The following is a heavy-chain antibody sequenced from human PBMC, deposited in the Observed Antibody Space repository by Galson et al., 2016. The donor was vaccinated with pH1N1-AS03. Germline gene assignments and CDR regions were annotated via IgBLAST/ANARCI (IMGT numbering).Heavy chain of an antibody. J-gene: IGHJ4*02. V-gene: IGHV3-20*04. CDR2: INWLGGST. CDR3: ARDFYDSSGYFKAPFDY. CDR1: GFSFEDYG. Sequence: SLRLSCAASGFSFEDYGMSWVRQAPGKGLEWVSGINWLGGSTGYADSAKGRFTISRDNAKKSLYLQMNSLRVEDTAFYYCARDFYDSSGYFKAPFDYWGQGALVTVSS. D-gene: IGHD3-22*01.